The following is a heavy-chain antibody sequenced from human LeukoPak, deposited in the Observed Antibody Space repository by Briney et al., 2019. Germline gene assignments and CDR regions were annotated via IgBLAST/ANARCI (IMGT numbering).Heavy chain of an antibody. V-gene: IGHV4-4*02. J-gene: IGHJ4*02. CDR1: GGSVTSTNW. CDR2: VHLDGRT. D-gene: IGHD2-8*01. Sequence: SGTLSLTCGVSGGSVTSTNWWPWVRQPPGKGLEWIGEVHLDGRTNYNPSLKSRLTMSVDLSENHISLKLTSVTAADTAVYYCARGYCTNGVCSSDYFDYWGQGTLVTVSS. CDR3: ARGYCTNGVCSSDYFDY.